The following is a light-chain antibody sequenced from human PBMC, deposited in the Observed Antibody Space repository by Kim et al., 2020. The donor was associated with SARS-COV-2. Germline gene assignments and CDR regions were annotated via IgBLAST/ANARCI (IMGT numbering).Light chain of an antibody. CDR2: LNSDGSH. Sequence: QLVLTQSPSASASLGASVKLTCTLSSGHSSYAIAWHHQQPEKGPRYLMKLNSDGSHSKGDGIPDRFSGSSSGAERYLTISSLQSEDEADYYCQTWGTGIRVVFGGGTQLTVL. V-gene: IGLV4-69*01. CDR3: QTWGTGIRVV. J-gene: IGLJ2*01. CDR1: SGHSSYA.